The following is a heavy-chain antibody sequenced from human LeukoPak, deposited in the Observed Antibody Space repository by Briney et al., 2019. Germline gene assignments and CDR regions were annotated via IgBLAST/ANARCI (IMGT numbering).Heavy chain of an antibody. CDR2: ISGSGDST. D-gene: IGHD1-26*01. CDR1: GFTFSSYA. CDR3: AKGGSASPYHAMDV. J-gene: IGHJ6*02. Sequence: SGGSLRLSCAASGFTFSSYAMSWVRQAPGKGLEWVSVISGSGDSTYYTDSVKGRFTISRDNSKNTLYLQMNSLRAEDTAVYYCAKGGSASPYHAMDVWGQGTTVTVSS. V-gene: IGHV3-23*01.